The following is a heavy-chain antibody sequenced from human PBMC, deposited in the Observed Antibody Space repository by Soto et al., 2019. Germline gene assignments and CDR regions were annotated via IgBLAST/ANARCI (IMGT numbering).Heavy chain of an antibody. CDR2: INHSGST. CDR1: GGSFSGYY. CDR3: ARLPGRQRTVRGVIIRAFDI. V-gene: IGHV4-34*01. D-gene: IGHD3-10*01. J-gene: IGHJ3*02. Sequence: SETLSLTCAVYGGSFSGYYWSWIRQPPGKGLEWIGEINHSGSTNYNPSLKSRVTISVDTSKNQFSLKLSSVTAADTAVYYCARLPGRQRTVRGVIIRAFDIWGKGTMVTVSS.